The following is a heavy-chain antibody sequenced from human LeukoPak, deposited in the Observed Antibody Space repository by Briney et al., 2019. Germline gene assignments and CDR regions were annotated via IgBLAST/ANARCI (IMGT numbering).Heavy chain of an antibody. J-gene: IGHJ6*02. Sequence: ASVKVSCKASGYTFTGYYMHWVRQAPGQGLEWMGWINPNSGGTNYAQKFQGRVTMTRDTSISTAYMELSRLRSDDTAVYYCARGTGSSGWYGTVMDVWGQGTTVTVSS. D-gene: IGHD6-19*01. CDR3: ARGTGSSGWYGTVMDV. V-gene: IGHV1-2*02. CDR2: INPNSGGT. CDR1: GYTFTGYY.